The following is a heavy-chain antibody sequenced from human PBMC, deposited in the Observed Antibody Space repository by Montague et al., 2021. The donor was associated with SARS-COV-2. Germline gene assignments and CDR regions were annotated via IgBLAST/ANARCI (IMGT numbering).Heavy chain of an antibody. CDR3: AKDWEWPTAPWGEYLQH. CDR2: ISYDANNR. J-gene: IGHJ1*01. D-gene: IGHD3-16*01. V-gene: IGHV3-30*18. Sequence: SRRLSLSASGFTFSRYGIHWVRQAPGKGLEWVAFISYDANNRCYGDSVKGRFSISRDNSKNTVYLHMSSLRVEDTALYWCAKDWEWPTAPWGEYLQHWGQGTLVSVSS. CDR1: GFTFSRYG.